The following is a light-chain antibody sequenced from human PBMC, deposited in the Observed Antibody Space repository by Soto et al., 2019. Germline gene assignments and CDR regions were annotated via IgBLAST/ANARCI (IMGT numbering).Light chain of an antibody. CDR1: SSNIGSNY. CDR3: AAWDDSLSGQGV. J-gene: IGLJ3*02. CDR2: RNN. Sequence: QSVLTQPPSASGTPGQRVTISCSGSSSNIGSNYVYWYQQLPGTAPKLLIYRNNQRPSGVPDRFSGSKSGTSASLAISGLRSPDDANYYCAAWDDSLSGQGVFGGGTKLTVL. V-gene: IGLV1-47*01.